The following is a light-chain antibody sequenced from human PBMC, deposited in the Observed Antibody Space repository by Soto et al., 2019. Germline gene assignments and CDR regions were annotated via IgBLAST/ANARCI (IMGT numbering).Light chain of an antibody. CDR2: RNN. J-gene: IGLJ3*02. CDR3: AAWDDSLSGPV. CDR1: SSNIGNNY. Sequence: QPVLTQPPSASGTPGQRVTISCSGSSSNIGNNYVYWYQQLSGTAPKLLIYRNNQRPSGVPDRFSGSKSGTSASLAISGLRSEDEADYYCAAWDDSLSGPVFGGGTKVTVL. V-gene: IGLV1-47*01.